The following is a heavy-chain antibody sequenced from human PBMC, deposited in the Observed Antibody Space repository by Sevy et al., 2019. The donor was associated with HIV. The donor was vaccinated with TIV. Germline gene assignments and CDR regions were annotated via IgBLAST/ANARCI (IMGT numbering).Heavy chain of an antibody. Sequence: GGSLRLSCGASGFNFGSCAMNWVRQAPGKGLEWVSAVSGDGGTTYYADSVRGRFTISRDNSKNTVTLQMNSLRDGDTAVYYCAKDRIGYSRIPDYWGQGILVTVSS. CDR2: VSGDGGTT. V-gene: IGHV3-23*01. D-gene: IGHD6-13*01. J-gene: IGHJ4*02. CDR1: GFNFGSCA. CDR3: AKDRIGYSRIPDY.